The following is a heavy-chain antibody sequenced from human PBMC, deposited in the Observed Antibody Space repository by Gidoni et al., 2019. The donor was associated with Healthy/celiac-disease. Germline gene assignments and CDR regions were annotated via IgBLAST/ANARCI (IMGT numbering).Heavy chain of an antibody. CDR3: AHRWGRITTFDY. D-gene: IGHD3-10*01. J-gene: IGHJ4*02. V-gene: IGHV2-5*02. CDR2: IYWDDDK. Sequence: QITLKESGPTLVKPTQTLTLTCTVAGCSLSTSGVGVGWIRQPPGKALEWLALIYWDDDKRYSPSLKSRLTITKDPSKNQVVLTMTNMDPVDTATYYCAHRWGRITTFDYWGQGTLVPVSS. CDR1: GCSLSTSGVG.